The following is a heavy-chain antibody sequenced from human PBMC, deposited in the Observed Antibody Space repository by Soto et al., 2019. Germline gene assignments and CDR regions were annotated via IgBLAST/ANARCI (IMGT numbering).Heavy chain of an antibody. CDR2: ISGSGGST. Sequence: GGSLRLSCAASGFTFSSYAMSWVRQAPGKGLEWVSAISGSGGSTYYADSVKGRFTISRDNSKNTLYLQMNSLRAEDTAVYYCAKDRGSGWYDPPIFDYWGQGTLVTVSS. V-gene: IGHV3-23*01. D-gene: IGHD6-19*01. J-gene: IGHJ4*02. CDR3: AKDRGSGWYDPPIFDY. CDR1: GFTFSSYA.